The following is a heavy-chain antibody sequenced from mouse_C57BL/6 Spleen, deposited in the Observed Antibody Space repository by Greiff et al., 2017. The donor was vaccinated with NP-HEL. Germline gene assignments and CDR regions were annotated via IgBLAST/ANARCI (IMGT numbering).Heavy chain of an antibody. CDR2: IDPSDSYT. J-gene: IGHJ4*01. CDR1: GYTFTSYW. D-gene: IGHD1-1*01. V-gene: IGHV1-50*01. CDR3: LITTANYYAMDY. Sequence: QVQLKQPGAELVKPGASVKLSCKASGYTFTSYWMQWVKQRPGQGLEWIGEIDPSDSYTNYNQKFKGKATLTVDTSSSTAYMQLSSLTSEDSAVYYCLITTANYYAMDYWGQGTSVTVSS.